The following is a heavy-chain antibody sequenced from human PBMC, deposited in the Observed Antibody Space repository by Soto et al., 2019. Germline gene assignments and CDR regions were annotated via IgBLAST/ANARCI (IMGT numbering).Heavy chain of an antibody. CDR3: ARGRLLPAVNFDY. CDR1: GDSISSGGYS. V-gene: IGHV4-30-2*01. Sequence: SETLSLTCAVSGDSISSGGYSWSWIRRPPGKGLEWIGYIYHSGSASYNPSLKSRVTISVDGSKNHFSLQLSSVTAADTAVYYCARGRLLPAVNFDYWGQGALVTAPQ. D-gene: IGHD2-2*01. CDR2: IYHSGSA. J-gene: IGHJ4*02.